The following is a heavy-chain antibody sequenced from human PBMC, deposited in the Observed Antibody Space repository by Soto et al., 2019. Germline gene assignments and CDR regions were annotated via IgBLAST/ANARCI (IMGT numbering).Heavy chain of an antibody. CDR2: IMPVFPTP. J-gene: IGHJ6*01. D-gene: IGHD3-3*02. V-gene: IGHV1-69*13. CDR1: GGSFRTSA. Sequence: SVKVSCKTSGGSFRTSAISWVRQAPEQGLEWMGGIMPVFPTPDYAQKFQGRVTITADESTGTAYMELSSLRSEDTAVYYCARDKDRQQLGGNYYYIMDVWGQGTTVTV. CDR3: ARDKDRQQLGGNYYYIMDV.